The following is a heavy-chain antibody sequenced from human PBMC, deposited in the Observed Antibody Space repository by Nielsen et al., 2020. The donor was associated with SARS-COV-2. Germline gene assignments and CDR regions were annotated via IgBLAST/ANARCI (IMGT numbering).Heavy chain of an antibody. J-gene: IGHJ6*02. CDR1: GYTFTTYGYA. D-gene: IGHD6-13*01. Sequence: ASVKVSCKASGYTFTTYGYAISWVRQAPGQGLEWMGWINTGNGNTKRSQKFQGRVTITRDASASTAFLGLSSLKSEDTAVYYCARGISSSWTKDMDVWGQGTTVTVSS. CDR2: INTGNGNT. V-gene: IGHV1-3*04. CDR3: ARGISSSWTKDMDV.